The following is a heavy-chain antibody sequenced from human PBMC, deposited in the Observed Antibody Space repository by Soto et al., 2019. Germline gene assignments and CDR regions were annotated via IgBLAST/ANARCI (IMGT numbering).Heavy chain of an antibody. D-gene: IGHD3-10*01. CDR2: ISWNSGSI. Sequence: SLRLSCAASGFTFDDYAMHWVRQAPGKGLEWVSGISWNSGSIGYADSVKGRFTISRDNAKNSLYLQMNSLRAEDTALYYCAKGVYGSGSYYSTFDYWGQGTLVTVSS. CDR3: AKGVYGSGSYYSTFDY. J-gene: IGHJ4*02. V-gene: IGHV3-9*01. CDR1: GFTFDDYA.